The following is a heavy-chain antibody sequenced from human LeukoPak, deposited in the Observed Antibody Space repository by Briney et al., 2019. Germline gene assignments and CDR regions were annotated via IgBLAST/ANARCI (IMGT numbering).Heavy chain of an antibody. CDR1: GASISSSNYY. CDR2: INWNGGST. CDR3: ARVGYYYATGGEADAFDI. J-gene: IGHJ3*02. V-gene: IGHV3-20*04. Sequence: PSETLSLTCAVSGASISSSNYYWGWVRQSPGKGLEWVSGINWNGGSTGYADSVKGRFAISRDNAKNSLYLQMNSLRAEDTALYYCARVGYYYATGGEADAFDIWGQGTMVTVSS. D-gene: IGHD3-10*01.